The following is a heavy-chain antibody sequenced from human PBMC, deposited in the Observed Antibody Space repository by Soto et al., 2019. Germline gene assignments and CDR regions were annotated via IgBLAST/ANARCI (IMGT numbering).Heavy chain of an antibody. Sequence: QVHLQESGPGLVKPSETLSLTCTVSSGSISGYYWSWIRQPPGKGLECIGYISYIGNTHYNPSLMTRVTISIDTSKTQFSLKVTSVTAADTAVYYCARFDFSDDRGLDYWGQGTLVNVSS. CDR1: SGSISGYY. D-gene: IGHD4-17*01. J-gene: IGHJ4*02. CDR3: ARFDFSDDRGLDY. V-gene: IGHV4-59*08. CDR2: ISYIGNT.